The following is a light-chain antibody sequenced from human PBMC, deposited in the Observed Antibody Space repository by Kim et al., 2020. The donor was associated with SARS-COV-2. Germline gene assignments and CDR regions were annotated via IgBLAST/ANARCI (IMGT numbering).Light chain of an antibody. J-gene: IGKJ2*01. CDR1: QGISSY. CDR3: QQLNSYPYT. Sequence: DIQLTQSPSFLSASVGDRVTITCRASQGISSYLAWYQQKPGKAPKLLIYAASTLQSGVPSRFSGSGSGTEFTLTISNLQPEDFATYYCQQLNSYPYTFGQGTKLEI. V-gene: IGKV1-9*01. CDR2: AAS.